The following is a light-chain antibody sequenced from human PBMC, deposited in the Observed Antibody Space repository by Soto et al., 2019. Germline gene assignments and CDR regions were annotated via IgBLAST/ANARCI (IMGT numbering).Light chain of an antibody. V-gene: IGLV4-69*01. J-gene: IGLJ2*01. Sequence: QSVLTQSPAASAPLGASGKLTCTLSSGHNTYTIAGHQQQPEKGPRYLMKLNSDGSHNRGDGIPDRFSGSSSVAERYLSISSLQSEDEADYYCQTWGTGIHVLFGGGTKLTVL. CDR1: SGHNTYT. CDR2: LNSDGSH. CDR3: QTWGTGIHVL.